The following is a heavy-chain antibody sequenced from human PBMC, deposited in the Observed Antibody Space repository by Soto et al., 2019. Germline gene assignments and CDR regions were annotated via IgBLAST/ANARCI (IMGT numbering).Heavy chain of an antibody. D-gene: IGHD3-16*01. CDR2: ISSSSAYT. CDR1: GFTFGSFN. V-gene: IGHV3-21*06. CDR3: ARDGLTFGGD. Sequence: EVHLVEAGGGLVKPGESLTLSCAASGFTFGSFNLNWVRQAPGKGLEWVSSISSSSAYTYYAESVKGRFTISRDNARSTLYLQMNSLRLDDTAVYFCARDGLTFGGDWGQGTLVAVSS. J-gene: IGHJ4*02.